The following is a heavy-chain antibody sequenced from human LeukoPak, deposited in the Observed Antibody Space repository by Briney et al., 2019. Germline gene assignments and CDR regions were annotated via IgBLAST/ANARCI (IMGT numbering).Heavy chain of an antibody. Sequence: PGGSLRLSCAASGFTFSSYAMSWVRQAPGKGLEWVSAISGSGGSTYYADSVKGRFTISRDNSKNTLYLQMNSLRAEDTAVYYCAAYSSSPFRYDAFDIWGQGTMVTVSS. CDR2: ISGSGGST. CDR3: AAYSSSPFRYDAFDI. J-gene: IGHJ3*02. V-gene: IGHV3-23*01. CDR1: GFTFSSYA. D-gene: IGHD6-6*01.